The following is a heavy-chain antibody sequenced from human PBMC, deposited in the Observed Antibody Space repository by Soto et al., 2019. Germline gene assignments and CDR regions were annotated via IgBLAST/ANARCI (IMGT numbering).Heavy chain of an antibody. V-gene: IGHV4-34*01. CDR2: INHSGST. J-gene: IGHJ5*02. Sequence: SETLSLTCAVYGGSFSGYYWSWIRQPPGKGLEWIGEINHSGSTNYNPSLKSRVTISVDTSKNQFSLKLSSVTAADTAVYYCARGRGPGDDFWSGYLNNWFDPWGQGTLVTVSS. D-gene: IGHD3-3*01. CDR3: ARGRGPGDDFWSGYLNNWFDP. CDR1: GGSFSGYY.